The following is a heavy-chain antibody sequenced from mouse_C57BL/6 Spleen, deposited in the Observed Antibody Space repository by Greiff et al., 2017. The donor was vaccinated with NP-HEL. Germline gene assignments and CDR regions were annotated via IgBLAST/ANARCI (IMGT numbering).Heavy chain of an antibody. D-gene: IGHD2-5*01. V-gene: IGHV3-6*01. CDR2: ISYDGSN. CDR3: ARESNYDAMDY. CDR1: GYSITSGYY. J-gene: IGHJ4*01. Sequence: EVQLQESGPGLVKPSQSLSLTCSVTGYSITSGYYWNWIRQFPGNKLEWMGYISYDGSNNYNPSLKNRISITRDTSKNQFFLKLNSVTTEDTATYYCARESNYDAMDYWGQGTSVTVSS.